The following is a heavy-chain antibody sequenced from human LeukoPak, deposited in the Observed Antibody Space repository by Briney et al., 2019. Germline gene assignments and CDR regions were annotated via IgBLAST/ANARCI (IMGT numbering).Heavy chain of an antibody. Sequence: SETLSLTCTVSGGSISSSSYYWGWIRQPPAKGLEWIVSGDYSGGTYYNPSLESRVAISADMSKKQISLKLASVTGADTAVYYCAGERGEEYSSGWYKTNFFYNWGQGIRVTVSS. CDR1: GGSISSSSYY. J-gene: IGHJ4*02. CDR2: GDYSGGT. V-gene: IGHV4-39*07. CDR3: AGERGEEYSSGWYKTNFFYN. D-gene: IGHD6-19*01.